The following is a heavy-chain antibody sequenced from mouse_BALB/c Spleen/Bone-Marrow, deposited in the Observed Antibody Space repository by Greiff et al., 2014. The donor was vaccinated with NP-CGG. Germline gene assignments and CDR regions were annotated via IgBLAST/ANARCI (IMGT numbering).Heavy chain of an antibody. Sequence: QVQLKHSGPGLVAPSQSLSMTCTVSGFSLTTYDISWIRQPPGKGLEWLGVIWTGGGTNYNSAFMSRLTISKDNSKSQVFLKMNSLQTDDTAIYYCVRGYYYGSSPFDYWGQGTTLIVSS. CDR2: IWTGGGT. CDR1: GFSLTTYD. CDR3: VRGYYYGSSPFDY. D-gene: IGHD1-1*01. V-gene: IGHV2-9-2*01. J-gene: IGHJ2*01.